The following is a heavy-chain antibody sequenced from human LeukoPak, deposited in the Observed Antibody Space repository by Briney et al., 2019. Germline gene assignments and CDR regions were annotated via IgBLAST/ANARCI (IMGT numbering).Heavy chain of an antibody. CDR2: ISYDGSNK. CDR3: ARDLMGIAYRGAFYY. Sequence: GGSLRLSCAASGLTSSIYGMHWVRQAPGKGLEWVAVISYDGSNKYYADSVKGRFTISRDNAKNSLYLQMNSLRAEDTAVYYCARDLMGIAYRGAFYYWGQGTLVTVSS. J-gene: IGHJ4*02. D-gene: IGHD6-13*01. V-gene: IGHV3-30*03. CDR1: GLTSSIYG.